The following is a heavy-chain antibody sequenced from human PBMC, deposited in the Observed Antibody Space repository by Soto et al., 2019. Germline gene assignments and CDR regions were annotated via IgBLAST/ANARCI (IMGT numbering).Heavy chain of an antibody. CDR3: ARHHDY. Sequence: WSWISKHPGEGLEWIGYIYYSGSTNYNPSLKSRVTISVDTSKNQFSLKRSSVTAADTAVYYCARHHDYWGEGPLVTVSS. CDR2: IYYSGST. J-gene: IGHJ4*02. V-gene: IGHV4-59*08.